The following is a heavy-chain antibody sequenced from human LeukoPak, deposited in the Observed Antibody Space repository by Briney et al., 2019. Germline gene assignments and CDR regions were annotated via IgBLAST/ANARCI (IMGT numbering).Heavy chain of an antibody. CDR3: ARVVEDNWFDP. CDR2: IIPIFGTA. Sequence: SVKVSCKASGYTFTSYGISWVRQAPGQGREWMGGIIPIFGTANYAQKLQGRVTITTDESKSKAYMELSSLRSENTAVYYCARVVEDNWFDPWGQGTLVTVSS. D-gene: IGHD5-24*01. V-gene: IGHV1-69*05. CDR1: GYTFTSYG. J-gene: IGHJ5*02.